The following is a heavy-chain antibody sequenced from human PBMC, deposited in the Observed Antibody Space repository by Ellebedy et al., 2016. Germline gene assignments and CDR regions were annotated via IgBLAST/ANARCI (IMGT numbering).Heavy chain of an antibody. V-gene: IGHV1-24*01. CDR2: FDPEDGET. D-gene: IGHD3-9*01. Sequence: ASVKVSXXVSGYTLTELSMHWVRQAPGKGLEWMGGFDPEDGETIYAQKFQGRVTMTEDTSTDTAYMELSSLRSEDTAVYYCATGGLRYFVNWFDPWGQGTLVTVSS. J-gene: IGHJ5*02. CDR1: GYTLTELS. CDR3: ATGGLRYFVNWFDP.